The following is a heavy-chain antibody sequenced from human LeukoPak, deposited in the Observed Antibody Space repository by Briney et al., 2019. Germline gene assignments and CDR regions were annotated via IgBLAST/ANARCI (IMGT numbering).Heavy chain of an antibody. D-gene: IGHD3-10*01. CDR1: GGSINNHY. CDR3: ARSPPWVPSYMDV. V-gene: IGHV4-4*07. Sequence: SETLSLTCTVSGGSINNHYWSWIRQTAGKGLEWIGRIYTSGSTNYNPSLKSRVTMSVDTSNNQFSLKLTSVTAADTAVYYCARSPPWVPSYMDVWGKGTTVTISS. J-gene: IGHJ6*03. CDR2: IYTSGST.